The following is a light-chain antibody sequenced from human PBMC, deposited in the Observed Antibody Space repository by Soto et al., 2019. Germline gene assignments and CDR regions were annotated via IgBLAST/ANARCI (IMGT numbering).Light chain of an antibody. J-gene: IGKJ1*01. Sequence: EIVLTQSPGTLSLSPGERATLSCRAGQSVSNSYLAWCQQKPGQAPRLLIYGASSRATGIPDRFSGSGSGTDFTLTISRLEPEDFAVYYCQQYGSFRTFGQGTKVEIK. V-gene: IGKV3-20*01. CDR1: QSVSNSY. CDR2: GAS. CDR3: QQYGSFRT.